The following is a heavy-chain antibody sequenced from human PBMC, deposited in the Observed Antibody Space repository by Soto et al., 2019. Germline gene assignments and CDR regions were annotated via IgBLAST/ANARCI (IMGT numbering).Heavy chain of an antibody. J-gene: IGHJ6*02. CDR1: GFTFSSYW. V-gene: IGHV3-7*03. D-gene: IGHD3-10*01. Sequence: GGSLRLSCAASGFTFSSYWMSWVRQAPGKGLEWVANIKQDGSEKYYVDSVKGRFTISRDNAKNSLYLQMNSLRAEDTAVYYCARDLQLLWFGGLLYYGMDVWGQGTTVTVSS. CDR2: IKQDGSEK. CDR3: ARDLQLLWFGGLLYYGMDV.